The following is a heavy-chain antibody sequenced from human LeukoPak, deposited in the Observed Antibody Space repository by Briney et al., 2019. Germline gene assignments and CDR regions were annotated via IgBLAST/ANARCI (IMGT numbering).Heavy chain of an antibody. CDR2: ISGDGGST. CDR3: ATIGEIVVVAAYSDY. D-gene: IGHD2-15*01. J-gene: IGHJ4*02. Sequence: GGSLRLSCAASGFTFDDYAMHWVRQAPGKGLEWVSLISGDGGSTYYADSVKGRFTISRDNSKNSLYLQMNSLRTEDTALYYCATIGEIVVVAAYSDYWGQGTLVTVSS. CDR1: GFTFDDYA. V-gene: IGHV3-43*02.